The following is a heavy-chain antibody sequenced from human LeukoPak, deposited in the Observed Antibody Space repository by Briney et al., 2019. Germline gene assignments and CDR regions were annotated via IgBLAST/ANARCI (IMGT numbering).Heavy chain of an antibody. CDR3: ARSEISATTPFDY. Sequence: ASVKVSCKASGYTFTGYYMHWVRQAPGQGLEWMGWINPNSGGTNYAQKFQGRVTMTRDTSISTAYMELSRLRSDDTAVYYCARSEISATTPFDYWGQGTLVTVSS. J-gene: IGHJ4*02. D-gene: IGHD5-12*01. CDR1: GYTFTGYY. CDR2: INPNSGGT. V-gene: IGHV1-2*02.